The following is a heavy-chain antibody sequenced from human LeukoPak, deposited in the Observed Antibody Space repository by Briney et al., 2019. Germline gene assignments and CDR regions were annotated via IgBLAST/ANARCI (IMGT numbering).Heavy chain of an antibody. J-gene: IGHJ4*02. CDR3: ARRSSGSPPYYFGY. Sequence: PGGSLRLSCAASGFTFSDYYMSWIRQAPGKGLVWVSRINSDGSSTSYADSVKGRFTISRDNAKNTLYLQMNSLRAEDTAVYYCARRSSGSPPYYFGYWGQGTLVTVSS. CDR1: GFTFSDYY. D-gene: IGHD1-26*01. CDR2: INSDGSST. V-gene: IGHV3-74*01.